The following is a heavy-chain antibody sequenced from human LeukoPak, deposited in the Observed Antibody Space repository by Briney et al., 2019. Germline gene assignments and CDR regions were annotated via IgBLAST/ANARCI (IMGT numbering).Heavy chain of an antibody. V-gene: IGHV3-11*04. CDR3: AGLGITMIGGV. CDR2: ISSSSNSI. Sequence: GGSLRLSCAASGFTFSDYYMSWIRQAPGKGLEWVSYISSSSNSIYYADSVKGRFTISRDNAKNSLYLQMNSLRAEDTAVYYCAGLGITMIGGVWGKGTTVTISS. D-gene: IGHD3-10*02. J-gene: IGHJ6*04. CDR1: GFTFSDYY.